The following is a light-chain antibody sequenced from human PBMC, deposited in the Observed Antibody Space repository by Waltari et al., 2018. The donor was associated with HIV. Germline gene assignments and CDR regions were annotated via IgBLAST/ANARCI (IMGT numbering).Light chain of an antibody. Sequence: SYDLTQAPSVSVSSGQTATVTCSGLNLGHKYVSWSQQRSGQSPVLVIYQDTKRPPGIPERFFGSTSENTATLTINETQPLDEAHYSCQAWDSGTIVFGGGTYLTVL. CDR2: QDT. V-gene: IGLV3-1*01. CDR3: QAWDSGTIV. CDR1: NLGHKY. J-gene: IGLJ3*02.